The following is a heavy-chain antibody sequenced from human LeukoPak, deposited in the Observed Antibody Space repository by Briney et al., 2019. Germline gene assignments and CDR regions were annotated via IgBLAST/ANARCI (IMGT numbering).Heavy chain of an antibody. CDR2: IIPIFGTA. CDR3: AKDGTRYGLWSGYWYLDY. CDR1: GGTFSSYA. J-gene: IGHJ4*02. D-gene: IGHD3-3*01. Sequence: SVKVSCKASGGTFSSYAISWVRQAPGQGLEWIGGIIPIFGTANYAQKFQGRVTITADESTSTAYMELSSLRSEDTAVYYCAKDGTRYGLWSGYWYLDYWGQGTLVTVSS. V-gene: IGHV1-69*01.